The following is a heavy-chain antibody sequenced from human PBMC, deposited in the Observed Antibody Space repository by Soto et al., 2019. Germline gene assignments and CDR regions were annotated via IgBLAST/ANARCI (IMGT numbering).Heavy chain of an antibody. J-gene: IGHJ5*02. D-gene: IGHD3-16*01. Sequence: SETLSLTCAVYCGSFSGYYWSWIRQPPGKGLEWIGEINHSGSTNYNPSLKSRVTISVDTSKNQFSLKLSSVTAADTAVYYCAREPLGTYGDNWFDPWGRGTLVTVSS. CDR3: AREPLGTYGDNWFDP. V-gene: IGHV4-34*01. CDR1: CGSFSGYY. CDR2: INHSGST.